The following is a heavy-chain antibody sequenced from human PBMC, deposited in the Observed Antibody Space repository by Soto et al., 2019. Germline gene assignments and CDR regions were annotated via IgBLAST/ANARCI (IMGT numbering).Heavy chain of an antibody. Sequence: SVKVSCKASGGTFSSYAISWVRQAPGQGLEWMGGIIPIFGTANYAQKFQGRVTITADESTSTAYMELRSLRSDDTAVYYCASGGTYCGGDCYSYDDAFDIWGQGTMVTVSS. V-gene: IGHV1-69*13. D-gene: IGHD2-21*02. CDR2: IIPIFGTA. CDR3: ASGGTYCGGDCYSYDDAFDI. J-gene: IGHJ3*02. CDR1: GGTFSSYA.